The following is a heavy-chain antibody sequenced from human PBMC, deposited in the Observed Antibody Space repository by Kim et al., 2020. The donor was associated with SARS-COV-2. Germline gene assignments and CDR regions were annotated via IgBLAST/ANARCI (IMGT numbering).Heavy chain of an antibody. V-gene: IGHV3-11*06. CDR3: ARVSHDPPNCSSTSCIRGRYFDY. CDR2: ISSSSSYT. J-gene: IGHJ4*02. D-gene: IGHD2-2*01. CDR1: GFTFSDYY. Sequence: GSLRLSCAASGFTFSDYYMSWIRQAPGKGLEWVSYISSSSSYTNYADSVKGRFTISRDNAKNSLYLQMNSLRAEDTAVYYCARVSHDPPNCSSTSCIRGRYFDYWGQGTLVTVSS.